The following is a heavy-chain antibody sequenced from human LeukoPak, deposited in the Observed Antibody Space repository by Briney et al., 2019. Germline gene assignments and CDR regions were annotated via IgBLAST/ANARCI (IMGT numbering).Heavy chain of an antibody. CDR1: GGTFSSYA. CDR3: AREGSDIVYGMDV. Sequence: GASVKVSCKASGGTFSSYAISWVRQAPGQGLEWMGGIIPIFGTANYAQKFQGRVTITADESTSTAYMELSSLRSEDTAVYYCAREGSDIVYGMDVWGQGTTVTVSS. CDR2: IIPIFGTA. D-gene: IGHD6-25*01. J-gene: IGHJ6*02. V-gene: IGHV1-69*13.